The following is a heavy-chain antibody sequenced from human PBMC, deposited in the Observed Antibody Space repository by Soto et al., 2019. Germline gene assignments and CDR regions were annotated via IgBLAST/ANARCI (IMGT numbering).Heavy chain of an antibody. J-gene: IGHJ4*02. CDR1: GGTLKNSA. V-gene: IGHV1-69*13. Sequence: SVKVSCKASGGTLKNSAISWVRQAPGQGLEWMGGIIPVFGPAIYTQKFQVRVTITADESTNTAFLDVSSLRSEDTAVYYCGRGGSWAKVDSWGPGTLVTVSS. CDR3: GRGGSWAKVDS. D-gene: IGHD6-13*01. CDR2: IIPVFGPA.